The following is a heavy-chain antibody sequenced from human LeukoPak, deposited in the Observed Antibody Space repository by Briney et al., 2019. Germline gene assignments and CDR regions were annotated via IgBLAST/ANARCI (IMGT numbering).Heavy chain of an antibody. CDR2: ISSSGSTI. J-gene: IGHJ4*02. V-gene: IGHV3-48*03. D-gene: IGHD3-9*01. CDR3: ARVAITGYPDY. CDR1: GFTFSSYE. Sequence: GGSLRLSCAASGFTFSSYEMNWVRQAPGKGLEWVSYISSSGSTIYYADSVKGRFTISRDNAKNSLYLQMNSLRAEDTAVYSSARVAITGYPDYWGQGTLVTVSS.